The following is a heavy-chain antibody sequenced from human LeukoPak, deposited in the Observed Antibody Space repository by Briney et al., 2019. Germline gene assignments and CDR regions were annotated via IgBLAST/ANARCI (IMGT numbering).Heavy chain of an antibody. D-gene: IGHD3-10*01. Sequence: PSQTLSLTCTVSGGSISSGGYYWSWIRQHPGKGLEWIGYIYYSGSTNYNPSLKSRVTISVDTSKNQFSLKLSSVTAADTAVYYCARGLLGFITMSRGLFDPWGRGTLVTVSS. CDR3: ARGLLGFITMSRGLFDP. V-gene: IGHV4-61*08. J-gene: IGHJ5*02. CDR1: GGSISSGGYY. CDR2: IYYSGST.